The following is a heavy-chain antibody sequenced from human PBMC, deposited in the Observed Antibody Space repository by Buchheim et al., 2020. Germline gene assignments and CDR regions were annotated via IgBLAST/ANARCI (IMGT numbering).Heavy chain of an antibody. V-gene: IGHV4-34*01. Sequence: QVQLQQWGAGLLKPSETLSLTCAVYGGSFSGYYWSWIRQPPGKGLEWIGEINHSGSTNYNPSLKSRVTISVDTSKNQLSLKLSSVTAADTAVYYCRRGYSYGYSRAYYYYGMDVWGQGTT. CDR1: GGSFSGYY. J-gene: IGHJ6*02. CDR2: INHSGST. CDR3: RRGYSYGYSRAYYYYGMDV. D-gene: IGHD5-18*01.